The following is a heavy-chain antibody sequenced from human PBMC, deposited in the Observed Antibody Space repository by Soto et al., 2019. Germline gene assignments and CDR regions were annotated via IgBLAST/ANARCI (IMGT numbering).Heavy chain of an antibody. CDR2: INPSGGST. J-gene: IGHJ6*02. CDR1: GDTFTSYY. V-gene: IGHV1-46*03. D-gene: IGHD3-9*01. Sequence: GASVKVSCKASGDTFTSYYMHWVRQAPGQGLEWMGIINPSGGSTSYAQKFQGRVTMTRDTSTSTVYMELSSLRSEDTAVYYCARAAPAYDILTGPLYYYYGMDVWGQGTTVTVSS. CDR3: ARAAPAYDILTGPLYYYYGMDV.